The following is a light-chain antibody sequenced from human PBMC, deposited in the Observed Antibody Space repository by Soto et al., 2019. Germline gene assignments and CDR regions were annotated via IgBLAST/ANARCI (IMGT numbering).Light chain of an antibody. V-gene: IGKV3-20*01. J-gene: IGKJ1*01. CDR3: QHYNSYSEA. Sequence: EIVLTQSPGTLSLSPGERATLSCRASQSVSSSYLAWYQQKPGQAPRIIIFGASGRATGIPDRFSGSGSGTEFTLTISSLQPDDFATYYCQHYNSYSEAFGQGTKVDIK. CDR2: GAS. CDR1: QSVSSSY.